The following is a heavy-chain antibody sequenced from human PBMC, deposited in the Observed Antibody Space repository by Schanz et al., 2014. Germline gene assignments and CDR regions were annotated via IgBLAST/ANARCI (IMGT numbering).Heavy chain of an antibody. CDR3: ARDNYYGSGSCAY. Sequence: VQLVESGGGLVQPGGSLRLSCAASGFTVSSNHMSWFRQAPGKGLEWVSDISSGSSYANYADSVKGRFTISRDNAKNSMYLHMKSLRGEDTAVYYCARDNYYGSGSCAYWGQGTLVTVSS. CDR2: ISSGSSYA. D-gene: IGHD3-10*01. J-gene: IGHJ4*02. V-gene: IGHV3-11*06. CDR1: GFTVSSNH.